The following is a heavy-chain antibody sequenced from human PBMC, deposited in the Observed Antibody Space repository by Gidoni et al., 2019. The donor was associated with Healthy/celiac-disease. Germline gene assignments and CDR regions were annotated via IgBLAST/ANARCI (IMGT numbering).Heavy chain of an antibody. D-gene: IGHD1-26*01. Sequence: QVQLQESGPGLVKPSETLSLTCTVSGGSISSYYWSWIRQPPGKGLEWIGYLYYSGSTNYNPSLKGRVTISVDTSKNQFSLKLSSVTAADTAVYYCARGVGATSYWFDPWGQGTLVTVSS. CDR1: GGSISSYY. CDR3: ARGVGATSYWFDP. CDR2: LYYSGST. J-gene: IGHJ5*02. V-gene: IGHV4-59*01.